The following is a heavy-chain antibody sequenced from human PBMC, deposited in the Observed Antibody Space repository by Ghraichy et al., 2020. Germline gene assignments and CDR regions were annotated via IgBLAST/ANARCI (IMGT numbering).Heavy chain of an antibody. CDR3: ARDPYSGAYGSDYYYYMDV. CDR2: ITTDSNYK. J-gene: IGHJ6*03. D-gene: IGHD1-26*01. CDR1: GFTFSTYN. V-gene: IGHV3-21*06. Sequence: GESLNISCIASGFTFSTYNMNWVRQAPGKGPEWISSITTDSNYKYYADSVTGRFTISRDNGANSLFLQMNSLRDEDTAVYYCARDPYSGAYGSDYYYYMDVWGKGITVTVSS.